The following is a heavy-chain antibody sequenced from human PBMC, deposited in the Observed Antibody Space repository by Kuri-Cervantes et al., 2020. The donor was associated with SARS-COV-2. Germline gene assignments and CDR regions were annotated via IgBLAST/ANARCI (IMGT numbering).Heavy chain of an antibody. CDR2: IYSGGST. CDR3: ARVAGEGPIYYYYMDV. D-gene: IGHD1-26*01. CDR1: GFTVSSNY. Sequence: GGSLRLSCAASGFTVSSNYMSWVRQAPGKGLEWVSVIYSGGSTYYADSVKGRFTISRDNSKNTLFLQMNSLRVEDTAVYYCARVAGEGPIYYYYMDVWGKGTTVTVSS. J-gene: IGHJ6*03. V-gene: IGHV3-53*01.